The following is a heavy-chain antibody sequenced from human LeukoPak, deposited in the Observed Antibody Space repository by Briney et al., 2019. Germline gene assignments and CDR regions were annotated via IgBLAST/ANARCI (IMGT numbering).Heavy chain of an antibody. J-gene: IGHJ5*02. CDR2: IIPIFGTA. CDR3: ARGGDYDILTGSGWFDP. Sequence: SVKVSCKASVGTFSSYAISWVRQAPGQGLEWMGGIIPIFGTANYAQKFQGRVTITADESTSTAYMELSSLRSEDTAVYYCARGGDYDILTGSGWFDPWGQGTLVTVSS. V-gene: IGHV1-69*01. D-gene: IGHD3-9*01. CDR1: VGTFSSYA.